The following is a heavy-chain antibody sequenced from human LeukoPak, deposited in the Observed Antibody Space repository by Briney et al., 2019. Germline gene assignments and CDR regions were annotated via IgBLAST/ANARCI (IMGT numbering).Heavy chain of an antibody. V-gene: IGHV1-2*02. CDR3: ARDLHCGGDCYSGY. J-gene: IGHJ4*02. CDR2: INPNSGGT. CDR1: GCTFTGYY. Sequence: ASVKVSCKASGCTFTGYYMHWVRQAPGQGLEWMGWINPNSGGTNYAQKFQGRVTMTRDTSISTAYMELSRLRSDDTAVYYCARDLHCGGDCYSGYWGQGTLVTVSS. D-gene: IGHD2-21*02.